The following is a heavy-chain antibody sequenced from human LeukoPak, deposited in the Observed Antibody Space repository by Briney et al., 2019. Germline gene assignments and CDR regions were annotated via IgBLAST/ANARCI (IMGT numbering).Heavy chain of an antibody. D-gene: IGHD5-18*01. Sequence: ASVKVSCKASGYTFTSYYMHWVRQAPGQGLEWMGIINPSGGSTSYAQKFQGRVTMTRDTSTSTVYMELSSLRSEDTAVYYCARVGGDTAMVTPPLAWGQGTLVTVSS. CDR2: INPSGGST. CDR3: ARVGGDTAMVTPPLA. J-gene: IGHJ5*02. V-gene: IGHV1-46*01. CDR1: GYTFTSYY.